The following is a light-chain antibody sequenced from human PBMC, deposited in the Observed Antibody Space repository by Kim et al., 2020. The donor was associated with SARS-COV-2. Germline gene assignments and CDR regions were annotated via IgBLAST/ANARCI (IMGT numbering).Light chain of an antibody. CDR1: NSNIGSNA. J-gene: IGLJ3*02. CDR2: TND. Sequence: GQTVTISCSGSNSNIGSNAVTWYQQLPGTAPKLLIYTNDERPSGVPDRFSGSKSGTSASLAISGLQPEDEADYYCASWDDSLHGWLFGGGTQLTVL. CDR3: ASWDDSLHGWL. V-gene: IGLV1-44*01.